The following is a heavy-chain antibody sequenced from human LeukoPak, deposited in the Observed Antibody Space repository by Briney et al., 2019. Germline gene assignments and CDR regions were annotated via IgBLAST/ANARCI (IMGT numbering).Heavy chain of an antibody. D-gene: IGHD6-13*01. CDR3: AREAAAADH. CDR1: GGSITNNY. J-gene: IGHJ4*02. Sequence: PSETLSLTCTVSGGSITNNYWAWIRQPPGKGLEWIGYIHESGNSNYNPSLRSRVTISIDMSKNQFSLKLSSVTAADTAVYYCAREAAAADHWGQGTLVTVSS. CDR2: IHESGNS. V-gene: IGHV4-59*12.